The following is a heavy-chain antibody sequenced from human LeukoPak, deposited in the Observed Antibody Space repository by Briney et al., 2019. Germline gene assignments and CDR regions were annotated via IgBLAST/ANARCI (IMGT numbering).Heavy chain of an antibody. CDR3: ARDLGSGYSPVNWFDP. V-gene: IGHV4-4*07. J-gene: IGHJ5*02. Sequence: SETLSLTCTVSGGSISSYYWSWIRQPAGKGLEWIGRIYTSGSTNYNPSLKSRVTMSVDTSKNQFSLKLSSVTAADTAVYYCARDLGSGYSPVNWFDPWGQGTLVTVSS. CDR2: IYTSGST. D-gene: IGHD3-3*01. CDR1: GGSISSYY.